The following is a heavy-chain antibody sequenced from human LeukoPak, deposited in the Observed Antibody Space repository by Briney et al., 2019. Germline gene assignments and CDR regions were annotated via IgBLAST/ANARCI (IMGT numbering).Heavy chain of an antibody. CDR2: ISSGSRYI. CDR3: ARQGFDAFDL. Sequence: GGSLRLSCAASGFTFSTYTLNWVRQAPGKGLEWVSSISSGSRYIYYADSVKGRFTISRDDAQNSLYLQMDRLRAEDTAVYHCARQGFDAFDLWGQGTMVTVSS. J-gene: IGHJ3*01. V-gene: IGHV3-21*01. D-gene: IGHD2-15*01. CDR1: GFTFSTYT.